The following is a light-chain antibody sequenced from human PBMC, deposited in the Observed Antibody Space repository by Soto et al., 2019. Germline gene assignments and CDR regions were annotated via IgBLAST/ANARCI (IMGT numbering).Light chain of an antibody. CDR1: QPVLSRSNNKNY. J-gene: IGKJ1*01. V-gene: IGKV4-1*01. CDR2: WAS. Sequence: DIVMTQSPDSLAVSLGERATINCKSSQPVLSRSNNKNYLSWYQQKPGQPPKLLISWASTRESGVPDRFSGRVSGTDFTLTISTLQAEDGAVYYCQQYDSAPWAFGQGTKVEIQ. CDR3: QQYDSAPWA.